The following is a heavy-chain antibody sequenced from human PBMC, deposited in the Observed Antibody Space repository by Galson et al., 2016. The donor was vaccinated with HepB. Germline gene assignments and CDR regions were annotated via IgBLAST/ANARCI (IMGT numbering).Heavy chain of an antibody. CDR1: GITLSAYW. CDR2: IEQDGSEI. Sequence: SLRLSCAGSGITLSAYWMNWVRQAPGKGLEWVANIEQDGSEINCADSVKGRFTISRDTSKNTLYLQMNSPRVEDTALYYCSRDPMAAATTGWFDSWGQGTLVTVSS. J-gene: IGHJ5*01. D-gene: IGHD6-25*01. CDR3: SRDPMAAATTGWFDS. V-gene: IGHV3-7*01.